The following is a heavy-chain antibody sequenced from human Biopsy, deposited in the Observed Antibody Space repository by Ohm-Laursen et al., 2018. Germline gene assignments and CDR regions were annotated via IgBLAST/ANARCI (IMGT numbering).Heavy chain of an antibody. D-gene: IGHD3-3*01. Sequence: TLSLTCIASGGSIISYYWTWIRQPPGKGLEWIGHVYNGGITNYNPSLKSRVTISKDTSKNQFSLQVNSVTAADTAVYYCARTPRDSFWSGSYKRGLWFDPWGQGTLVIVSS. CDR1: GGSIISYY. J-gene: IGHJ5*02. V-gene: IGHV4-59*01. CDR2: VYNGGIT. CDR3: ARTPRDSFWSGSYKRGLWFDP.